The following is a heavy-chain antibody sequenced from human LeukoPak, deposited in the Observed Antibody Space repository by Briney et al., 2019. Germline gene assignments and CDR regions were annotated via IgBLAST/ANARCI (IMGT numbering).Heavy chain of an antibody. CDR3: ARDIEGLVQSGDY. V-gene: IGHV1-18*01. J-gene: IGHJ4*02. D-gene: IGHD6-19*01. CDR2: ISAYNGNT. CDR1: GYTFTSYG. Sequence: ASVKVSCKASGYTFTSYGISWVRQAPGQGLEWMGWISAYNGNTNYAQKLQGRVTMSTDTSTSTAHMELRSLRSDDTAVYYCARDIEGLVQSGDYWGQGTLVTVSS.